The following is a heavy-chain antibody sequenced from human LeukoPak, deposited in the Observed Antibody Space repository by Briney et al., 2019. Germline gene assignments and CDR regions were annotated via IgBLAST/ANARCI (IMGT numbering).Heavy chain of an antibody. D-gene: IGHD3-22*01. J-gene: IGHJ3*02. V-gene: IGHV4-4*02. CDR2: IYHSGST. CDR1: GGSISSSNW. Sequence: PSGTLSLTCAVSGGSISSSNWWSWVRQPPGKGLEWIGEIYHSGSTNYNPSLKSRVTISVDKSKNQFSLKLSSVTAADTAVYYCARDGDYDSSGYYWSAFDIWGQGTMVTVPS. CDR3: ARDGDYDSSGYYWSAFDI.